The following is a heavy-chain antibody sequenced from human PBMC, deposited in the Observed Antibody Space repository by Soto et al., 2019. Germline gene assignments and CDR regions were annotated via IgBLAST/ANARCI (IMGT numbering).Heavy chain of an antibody. CDR1: GGSFSGNY. D-gene: IGHD3-3*01. J-gene: IGHJ5*02. CDR2: INHSGST. V-gene: IGHV4-34*01. CDR3: ARGRPASYYDFWSGYRTGFDP. Sequence: SETLSLTCAVYGGSFSGNYWSWSRQPPGKGLEWIGEINHSGSTNCNPSLKSRVTISVDTSKNQFSLKLSSVTAADTAVYYCARGRPASYYDFWSGYRTGFDPWGQGTLVTVSS.